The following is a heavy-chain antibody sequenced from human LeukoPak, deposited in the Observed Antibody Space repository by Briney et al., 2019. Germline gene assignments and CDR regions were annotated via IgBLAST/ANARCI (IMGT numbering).Heavy chain of an antibody. CDR1: GFTFSTYA. V-gene: IGHV3-23*01. CDR3: AKGRLPPDY. CDR2: ISSSGGST. J-gene: IGHJ4*02. Sequence: GGSLRLSCAASGFTFSTYAMSWVRQAPGKGLEWVSSISSSGGSTYYADSVKGRFTISRDNSKNTLYLQMNSLRAEDTAVYYCAKGRLPPDYWGQGTLDTVSS. D-gene: IGHD3-10*01.